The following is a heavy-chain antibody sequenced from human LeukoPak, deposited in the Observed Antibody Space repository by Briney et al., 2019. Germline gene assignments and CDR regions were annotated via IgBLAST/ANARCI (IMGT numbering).Heavy chain of an antibody. CDR1: GYTFTDHG. CDR3: ARDPAAARLDF. D-gene: IGHD6-6*01. Sequence: GGSLRLSCAASGYTFTDHGMHWVSQARAKGLECVANIWFDGSQEYYADTVKGRFTIFRDISKNTLYLQLNSLRVEDTAVYYCARDPAAARLDFRGQGTLVTVSS. CDR2: IWFDGSQE. V-gene: IGHV3-33*01. J-gene: IGHJ4*02.